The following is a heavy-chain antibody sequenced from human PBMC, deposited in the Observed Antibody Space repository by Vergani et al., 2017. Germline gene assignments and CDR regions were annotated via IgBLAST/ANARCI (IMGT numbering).Heavy chain of an antibody. CDR2: INPSGGHT. V-gene: IGHV1-46*03. CDR3: ARGDYGILTGYRY. Sequence: QVQVVQSGAEVKKSGASVKVSCKTSGYTFSNYYMHWVRPAPGQGLEWMGIINPSGGHTNYAQKFQGRVTMTRDTSTSTVYMERSSLRSEDTAIYYCARGDYGILTGYRYWGQGNLVTGSA. D-gene: IGHD3-9*01. CDR1: GYTFSNYY. J-gene: IGHJ4*02.